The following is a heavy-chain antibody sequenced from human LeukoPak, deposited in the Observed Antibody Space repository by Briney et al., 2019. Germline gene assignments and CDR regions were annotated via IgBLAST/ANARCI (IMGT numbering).Heavy chain of an antibody. CDR1: GYTLTDYY. Sequence: ASVKVSCKASGYTLTDYYMHWVRQAPGQGLEWMGRINPNSGGTNYAQKFQGRITMTIDTSTTTAYMELRSLTSDDTAVYYCARVRDYYASSDYSDYWGQGTLVTVSS. CDR3: ARVRDYYASSDYSDY. CDR2: INPNSGGT. V-gene: IGHV1-2*06. J-gene: IGHJ4*02. D-gene: IGHD3-22*01.